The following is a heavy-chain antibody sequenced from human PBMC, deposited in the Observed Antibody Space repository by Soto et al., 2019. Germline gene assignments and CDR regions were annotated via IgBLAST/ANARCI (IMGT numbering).Heavy chain of an antibody. J-gene: IGHJ4*02. CDR3: AREGATYFDY. CDR1: GFTFSSYA. D-gene: IGHD1-26*01. V-gene: IGHV3-30-3*01. Sequence: GSLRLSCAASGFTFSSYAMHWVRQAPGKGLEWVAVISYDGSNKYYADSVKGRFTISRDNSKNTLYLQMNSLRAEDTAVYYCAREGATYFDYWGQGTLVTVSS. CDR2: ISYDGSNK.